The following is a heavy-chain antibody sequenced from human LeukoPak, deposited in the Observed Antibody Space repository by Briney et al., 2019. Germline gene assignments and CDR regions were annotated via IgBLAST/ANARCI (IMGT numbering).Heavy chain of an antibody. V-gene: IGHV4-39*01. CDR1: AGSISSSSSYY. J-gene: IGHJ4*02. D-gene: IGHD3-10*01. CDR2: IYYSGSS. CDR3: ARLELRGGPLDS. Sequence: SETLSLSCTVSAGSISSSSSYYWGWIRQPPGKGLEWIGSIYYSGSSYYNPSLKSRITMSVDTSKSQFSLRLKSVTAADTAVYYCARLELRGGPLDSWGQGILVTVSA.